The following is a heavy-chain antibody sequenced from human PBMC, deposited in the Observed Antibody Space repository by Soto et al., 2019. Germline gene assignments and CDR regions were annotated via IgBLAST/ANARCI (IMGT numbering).Heavy chain of an antibody. D-gene: IGHD2-15*01. Sequence: QVQLQESGPGLVKPSQTLSLTCTVSGGSISSGGYYWSWIRQHPGKGLEWIGYIYYSVSTYYNPSLKSRVTISVDTSKNQFALKLSSVPAAGTAVYDGAREDKGLFDSRGQGTPVTVSS. CDR1: GGSISSGGYY. CDR3: AREDKGLFDS. V-gene: IGHV4-31*03. J-gene: IGHJ4*01. CDR2: IYYSVST.